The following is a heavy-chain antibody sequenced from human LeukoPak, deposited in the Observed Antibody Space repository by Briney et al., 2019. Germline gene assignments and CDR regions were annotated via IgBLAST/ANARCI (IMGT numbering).Heavy chain of an antibody. V-gene: IGHV3-7*03. CDR1: GFTFSNYW. J-gene: IGHJ6*02. Sequence: GGSLRLSCAASGFTFSNYWMTWVRQAPGKGLEWVANINRDGSERYYVDSVKGRFTISRDDAKSSLYLQVNSLRAEDTAVYYCARRNAMDVWGQGTTVIVFS. CDR2: INRDGSER. CDR3: ARRNAMDV.